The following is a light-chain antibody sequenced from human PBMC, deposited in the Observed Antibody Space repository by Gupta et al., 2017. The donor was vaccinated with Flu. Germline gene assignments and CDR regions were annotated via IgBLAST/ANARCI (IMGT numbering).Light chain of an antibody. J-gene: IGLJ1*01. V-gene: IGLV1-44*01. Sequence: QSVLTQPPSASGTPGQRVTISCSGSSSNIGSNTVNWYQQLPGTAPKLLIYSNNQRPSGVPDRFSGSKSGTSAALAISGLQSEEEADYYCAAWDDSLNGHYVFGTGTKVTVL. CDR3: AAWDDSLNGHYV. CDR2: SNN. CDR1: SSNIGSNT.